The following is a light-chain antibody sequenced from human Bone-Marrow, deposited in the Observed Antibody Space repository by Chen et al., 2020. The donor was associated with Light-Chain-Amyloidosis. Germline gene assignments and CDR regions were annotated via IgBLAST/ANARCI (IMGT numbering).Light chain of an antibody. CDR2: EVS. V-gene: IGLV2-14*01. Sequence: QPGLTQPASVPGPRGPSITFPCPVPTRDVGGYNYVSWYQQYPGKAPKLMISEVSDRPAGVSKRFSGSKSGNTASLTISGLQAEDEADYYCSSDTSIGKVVFGGGTTVTVL. CDR3: SSDTSIGKVV. CDR1: TRDVGGYNY. J-gene: IGLJ2*01.